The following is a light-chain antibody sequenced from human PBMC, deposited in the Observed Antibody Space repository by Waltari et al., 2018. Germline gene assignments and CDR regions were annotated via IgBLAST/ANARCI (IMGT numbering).Light chain of an antibody. J-gene: IGLJ2*01. Sequence: QSVLTQPPSVSGYPGQRVTISCTGSSSNIGGYDVHWYQQLPGTAPKLLMFENNKRPSGVSDRFSGSKSATSASLTITGLQSEDEAEYYCEAWDNSLNGILFGGGTRLTVL. V-gene: IGLV1-44*01. CDR2: ENN. CDR1: SSNIGGYD. CDR3: EAWDNSLNGIL.